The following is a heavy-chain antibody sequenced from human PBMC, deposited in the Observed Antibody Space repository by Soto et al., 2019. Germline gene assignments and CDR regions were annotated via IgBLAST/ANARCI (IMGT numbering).Heavy chain of an antibody. V-gene: IGHV5-51*01. J-gene: IGHJ4*01. D-gene: IGHD3-10*01. Sequence: GESLKISCKGSGYDFSAYWINWVRQMPGKGLEWMGTIYPGDSDVRYRPSFQGQVTISVDKSSSIAYLQWTSLKAADTAIYYCAITDYGSGTFDSWGQGTLVTVSS. CDR3: AITDYGSGTFDS. CDR1: GYDFSAYW. CDR2: IYPGDSDV.